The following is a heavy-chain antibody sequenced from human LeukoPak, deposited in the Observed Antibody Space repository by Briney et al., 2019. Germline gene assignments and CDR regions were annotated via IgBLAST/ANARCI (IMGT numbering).Heavy chain of an antibody. CDR2: IIPILGIA. CDR3: ARAEGLRYCSSTSCQNPEWGYYYYGMDV. Sequence: ASVKVSCKASGGTFSSYAISWVRQAPGQGLEWMGRIIPILGIANYAQKFQGRVTITADKSTSTAYMELSSLRSEDTAVYYCARAEGLRYCSSTSCQNPEWGYYYYGMDVWGQGTTVTVSS. J-gene: IGHJ6*02. V-gene: IGHV1-69*04. CDR1: GGTFSSYA. D-gene: IGHD2-2*01.